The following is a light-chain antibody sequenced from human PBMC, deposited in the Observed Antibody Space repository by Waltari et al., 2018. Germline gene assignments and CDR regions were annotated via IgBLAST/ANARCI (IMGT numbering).Light chain of an antibody. CDR2: KVS. Sequence: DVVMTQSPLSLPVTLGQPASISCRSSQSLVYGDGNTHLGWFQQRPGQSPRRLIYKVSNRDSGVPDRFSGSGSGTDFTLKISRVEAEDVGVYYCMQGTHWPRTFGQGTKVEIK. CDR1: QSLVYGDGNTH. J-gene: IGKJ1*01. CDR3: MQGTHWPRT. V-gene: IGKV2-30*01.